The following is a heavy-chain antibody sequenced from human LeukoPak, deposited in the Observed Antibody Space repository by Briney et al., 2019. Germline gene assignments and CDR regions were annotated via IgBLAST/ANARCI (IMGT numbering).Heavy chain of an antibody. CDR3: TRDRVDTAMDYYYYGMDV. D-gene: IGHD5-18*01. J-gene: IGHJ6*04. CDR1: GFTFGDYA. V-gene: IGHV3-49*04. Sequence: GGSLRLSCTASGFTFGDYAMSWVRRAPGKGLEWVGFIRSKAYGGTTEYAASVKGRFTISRDDSKSIAYLQMNSLKTEDTAVYYCTRDRVDTAMDYYYYGMDVWGKGTTVTVSS. CDR2: IRSKAYGGTT.